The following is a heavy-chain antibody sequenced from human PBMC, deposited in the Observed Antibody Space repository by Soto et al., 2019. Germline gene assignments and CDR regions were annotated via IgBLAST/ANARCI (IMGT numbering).Heavy chain of an antibody. CDR1: GYTFTSYY. D-gene: IGHD3-3*01. Sequence: ASVKVSCKASGYTFTSYYMHWVRQAPGQGLEWMGIINPSGGSTSYAQKFQGRVTMTRDTSTSTVYMELSSLRSEDTAVYYCARDYLYDFWSGYYSGFDYWGQGPLVTVSS. V-gene: IGHV1-46*01. J-gene: IGHJ4*02. CDR3: ARDYLYDFWSGYYSGFDY. CDR2: INPSGGST.